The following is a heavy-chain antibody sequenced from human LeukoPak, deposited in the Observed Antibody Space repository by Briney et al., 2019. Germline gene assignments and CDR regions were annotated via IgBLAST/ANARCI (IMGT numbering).Heavy chain of an antibody. J-gene: IGHJ4*02. CDR2: ITGSGGTT. D-gene: IGHD6-19*01. CDR3: ATAGGSSGSYPLIY. V-gene: IGHV3-23*01. CDR1: GFTFSSYS. Sequence: GGSLRLSCAASGFTFSSYSMNWVRQAPGKGLERVSVITGSGGTTFYADSVKGRFTISRDNSENTVFLQMNSLRAEDTAVYYCATAGGSSGSYPLIYWGQGILVTVSS.